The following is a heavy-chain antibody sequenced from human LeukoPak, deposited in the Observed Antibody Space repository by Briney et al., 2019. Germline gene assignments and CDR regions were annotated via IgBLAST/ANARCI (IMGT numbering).Heavy chain of an antibody. J-gene: IGHJ4*02. D-gene: IGHD3-22*01. CDR1: GFSLSTSGVG. CDR3: AHRRRENYYDSSGYYLDYFDY. CDR2: IYWNDDK. V-gene: IGHV2-5*01. Sequence: ESGPTLVKPTQTLTLTCTFSGFSLSTSGVGVGWTRQPPGKALEWLALIYWNDDKRYSPSLKSRLTITKDTSKNQVVLTMTNMDPVDTATYYCAHRRRENYYDSSGYYLDYFDYWGQGTLVTVSS.